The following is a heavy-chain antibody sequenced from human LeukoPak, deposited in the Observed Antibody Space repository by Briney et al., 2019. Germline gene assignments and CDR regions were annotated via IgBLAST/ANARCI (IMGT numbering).Heavy chain of an antibody. CDR2: INPNTGGT. J-gene: IGHJ4*02. CDR3: ARDSCSLSSCPFFGY. Sequence: ASVKVSCKASGYTFTGYYIHWVRQAPGQGLQWMGWINPNTGGTNYAQKFQGRVTMSRDTSITTAYMELSSLISDDTAVYYCARDSCSLSSCPFFGYWGQGILVTVSS. V-gene: IGHV1-2*02. CDR1: GYTFTGYY. D-gene: IGHD2-2*01.